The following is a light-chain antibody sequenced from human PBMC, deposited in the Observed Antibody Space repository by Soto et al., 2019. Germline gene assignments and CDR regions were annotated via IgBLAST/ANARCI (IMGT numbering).Light chain of an antibody. Sequence: QSVLTQPPSVSGAPGQTITMSCTGSGSNVGASYDVHWYQVLPGAGPKLMIYEVSNRPSGVSNRFSGSKSGNTASLTISGLQAEDEADYYCSSYTSSSTYVFGTGTKVTVL. J-gene: IGLJ1*01. CDR2: EVS. CDR1: GSNVGASYD. CDR3: SSYTSSSTYV. V-gene: IGLV2-14*01.